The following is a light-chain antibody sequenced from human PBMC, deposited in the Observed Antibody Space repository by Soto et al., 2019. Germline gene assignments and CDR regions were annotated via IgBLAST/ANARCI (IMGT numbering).Light chain of an antibody. CDR1: SSDVGGYNY. CDR2: DVS. Sequence: QSALTQPASVSGSPGQSITISCTGTSSDVGGYNYVSWYQQHPGKAPKLMIYDVSNRPSGVSNRFSGSKSGNTASLTISGLQAEDEADYYCSSYTSSSTLVGVVFGGGTQRPS. J-gene: IGLJ2*01. CDR3: SSYTSSSTLVGVV. V-gene: IGLV2-14*01.